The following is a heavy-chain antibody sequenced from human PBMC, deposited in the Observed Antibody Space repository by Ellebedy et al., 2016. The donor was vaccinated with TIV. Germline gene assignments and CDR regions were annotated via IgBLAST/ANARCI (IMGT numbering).Heavy chain of an antibody. D-gene: IGHD6-19*01. J-gene: IGHJ4*02. CDR1: GGSISSYY. V-gene: IGHV4-59*01. CDR2: IYYIGST. Sequence: MPSETLSLTCTVSGGSISSYYWRWIRQLPGKGLEWIGYIYYIGSTNYNPSLKSRVTISVDTSKSQFSLKLSSVTAADTAVYYCARGTRNTSGWYGAFSYWGQGTLVTVSS. CDR3: ARGTRNTSGWYGAFSY.